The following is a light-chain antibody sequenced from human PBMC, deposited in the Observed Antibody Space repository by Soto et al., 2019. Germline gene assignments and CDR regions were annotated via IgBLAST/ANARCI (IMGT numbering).Light chain of an antibody. Sequence: QSALTQPPSASGSPGQSVTISCTGTSSDVGGYNYVSWYQQHPGKAPKLLIYEVSRRPSGVPDRFSGSKSGNTASLTVSGLQAEDEADYYCSSYVGTNTYVFGTGNKLTVL. CDR3: SSYVGTNTYV. CDR2: EVS. CDR1: SSDVGGYNY. V-gene: IGLV2-8*01. J-gene: IGLJ1*01.